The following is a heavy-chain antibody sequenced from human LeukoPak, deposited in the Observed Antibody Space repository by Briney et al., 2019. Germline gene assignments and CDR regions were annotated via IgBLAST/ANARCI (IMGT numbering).Heavy chain of an antibody. V-gene: IGHV4-34*01. D-gene: IGHD6-19*01. CDR2: IKPSGST. CDR1: GGSFSGYY. CDR3: ARDRHSSGWYYGMDV. Sequence: SETLSLTCAVYGGSFSGYYWSWIRQPPGKGLEWIGEIKPSGSTKYNPSLKSRVTISVDTSKNQFSLKLSSVNAADTAVYYCARDRHSSGWYYGMDVWGQGTTVTVSS. J-gene: IGHJ6*02.